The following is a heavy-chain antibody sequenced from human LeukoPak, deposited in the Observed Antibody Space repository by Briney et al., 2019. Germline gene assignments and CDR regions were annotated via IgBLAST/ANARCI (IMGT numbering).Heavy chain of an antibody. J-gene: IGHJ4*02. V-gene: IGHV3-20*04. CDR3: ARGVRRRGYSGYGGLDY. CDR1: GFTFSNFA. D-gene: IGHD5-12*01. Sequence: GGSLRLSCAASGFTFSNFAMNWVRQAPGKGLEWVSGINWNGGSTGYADSVKGRFTISRDNAKNSLYLQMNSLRAEDTALYYCARGVRRRGYSGYGGLDYWGQGTLVTVSS. CDR2: INWNGGST.